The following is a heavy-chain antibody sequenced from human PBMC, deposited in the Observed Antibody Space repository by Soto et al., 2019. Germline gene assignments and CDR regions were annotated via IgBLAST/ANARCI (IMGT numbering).Heavy chain of an antibody. CDR2: INVYNGNT. CDR1: GYTFTSYG. CDR3: AMKVDTAMVTSDY. D-gene: IGHD5-18*01. V-gene: IGHV1-18*01. J-gene: IGHJ4*02. Sequence: SVKVSCKASGYTFTSYGISWVRQAPGQGLEWMGWINVYNGNTNYAQKFQGRVTITADESTSTAYMELSSLRSEDTAVYYCAMKVDTAMVTSDYWGQGTLVTVSS.